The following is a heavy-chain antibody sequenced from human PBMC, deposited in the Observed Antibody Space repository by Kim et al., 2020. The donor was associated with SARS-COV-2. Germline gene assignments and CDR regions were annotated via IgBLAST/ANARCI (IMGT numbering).Heavy chain of an antibody. V-gene: IGHV4-59*08. CDR3: ARHANTELWFGKWGWFDP. CDR2: IYYSGST. CDR1: GGSISSYY. D-gene: IGHD3-10*01. J-gene: IGHJ5*02. Sequence: SETLSLTCTVSGGSISSYYWSWIRQPPGKGLEWIGYIYYSGSTNYNPSLKSRVTISVDTSKNQFSLKLSSVTAADTAVYYCARHANTELWFGKWGWFDPWGQGTLVTVSS.